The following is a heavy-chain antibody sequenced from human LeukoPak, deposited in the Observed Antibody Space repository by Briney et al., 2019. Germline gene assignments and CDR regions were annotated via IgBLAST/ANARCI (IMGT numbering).Heavy chain of an antibody. CDR2: INPNSGGT. V-gene: IGHV1-2*02. D-gene: IGHD6-19*01. Sequence: ASVKVSCKASGYTFTGHYIHWVRQAPGQGLEWMGWINPNSGGTKYAQKVQGRVTLTRDTSISTAYMELSRLTSDDTAVYYCAREGAAEAETNWFDPWGQGALVTVSS. CDR3: AREGAAEAETNWFDP. J-gene: IGHJ5*02. CDR1: GYTFTGHY.